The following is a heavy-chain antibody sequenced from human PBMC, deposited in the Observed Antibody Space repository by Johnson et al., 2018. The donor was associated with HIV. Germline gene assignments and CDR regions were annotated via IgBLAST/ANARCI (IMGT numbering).Heavy chain of an antibody. D-gene: IGHD3-22*01. Sequence: VQLVESGGGLVQPGGSLRLSCAASGFTFSSYDMHWVRQATGKGLEWVSAIGTAGDTYYPGSVKGRFTISRDNSKNTLYLQMNSLRAEDTAVYYCARGGVVVVIDAFDIWGQGTMVTVSS. CDR2: IGTAGDT. CDR3: ARGGVVVVIDAFDI. J-gene: IGHJ3*02. V-gene: IGHV3-13*01. CDR1: GFTFSSYD.